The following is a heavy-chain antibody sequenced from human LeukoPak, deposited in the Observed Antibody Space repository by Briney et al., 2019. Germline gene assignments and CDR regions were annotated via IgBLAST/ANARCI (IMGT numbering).Heavy chain of an antibody. V-gene: IGHV4-59*01. CDR3: ARGAPSPDEYGDYVGVYFDS. J-gene: IGHJ4*02. D-gene: IGHD4-17*01. CDR2: IYYSGST. CDR1: GGSISSYY. Sequence: SETLSLTCTVSGGSISSYYWSWIRQPPGKGLEWGGDIYYSGSTNYNPSLKSRVTISLDTSKSHVSLKLSSVTAADTAVYFCARGAPSPDEYGDYVGVYFDSWGQGPWSPSPQ.